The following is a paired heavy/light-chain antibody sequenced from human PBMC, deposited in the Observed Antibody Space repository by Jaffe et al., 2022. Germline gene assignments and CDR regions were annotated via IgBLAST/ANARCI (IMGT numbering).Light chain of an antibody. CDR3: QQYGGSPPIT. V-gene: IGKV3-20*01. J-gene: IGKJ5*01. Sequence: EIVLTQSPGTLSLSPGERATLSCRASQSVSNSYLAWYQHKPGQPPRLLIYAASSRATGIPDRFSGSGSGTDFTLTISRLEPEDFAMYFCQQYGGSPPITFGQGTRLEIK. CDR1: QSVSNSY. CDR2: AAS.
Heavy chain of an antibody. CDR3: TKIFLSYYIDV. Sequence: EVQLLESGGGLVQPGGSLRLSCAASGFTFSNSAMRWVRQAPGKGLEWVSSINGPGDDTYYADSVKGRFTISRDNSKNTLYLQMNSLRAEDTAVYYCTKIFLSYYIDVWGKGTTVSVSS. CDR1: GFTFSNSA. D-gene: IGHD3-9*01. J-gene: IGHJ6*03. CDR2: INGPGDDT. V-gene: IGHV3-23*01.